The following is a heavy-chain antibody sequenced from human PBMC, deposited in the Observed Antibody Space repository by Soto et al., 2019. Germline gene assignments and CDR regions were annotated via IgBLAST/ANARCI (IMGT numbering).Heavy chain of an antibody. D-gene: IGHD6-6*01. J-gene: IGHJ4*02. CDR3: AKDTWSIAAPLDY. Sequence: LRLSCAASGFTFSSYGMHWVRQAPGKGLEWVAVISYDGSNKYYADSVKGRFTISRDNSKNTLYLQMNSLRAEDTAVYYCAKDTWSIAAPLDYWGQGTLVTVSS. CDR2: ISYDGSNK. CDR1: GFTFSSYG. V-gene: IGHV3-30*18.